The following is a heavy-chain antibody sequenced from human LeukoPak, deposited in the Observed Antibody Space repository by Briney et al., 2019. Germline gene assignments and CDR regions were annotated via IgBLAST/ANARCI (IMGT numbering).Heavy chain of an antibody. CDR1: GFTFSDYA. CDR2: ISGTSGST. V-gene: IGHV3-23*01. CDR3: AKAWRSYCGGDCSRSWFDP. D-gene: IGHD2-21*02. J-gene: IGHJ5*02. Sequence: GGSLRPSCAASGFTFSDYAMTWVRQAPGEGLQWVSTISGTSGSTYYADSVKGRFTISRDNSKNTLYLQMNSLRAEDAAVYYCAKAWRSYCGGDCSRSWFDPWGQGILVTVSP.